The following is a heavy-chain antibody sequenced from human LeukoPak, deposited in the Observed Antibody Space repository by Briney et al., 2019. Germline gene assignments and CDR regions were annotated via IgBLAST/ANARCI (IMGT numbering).Heavy chain of an antibody. D-gene: IGHD1-26*01. CDR3: ARHEGNMGNAFDM. V-gene: IGHV4-59*04. CDR1: GGSISSYY. CDR2: IYYSGTT. J-gene: IGHJ3*02. Sequence: PSETLSLTCTVSGGSISSYYWSWIRQPPGKGLEWIGYIYYSGTTYYNPSLNSRVTISVDTSKNQFSLKLSSVTAADTAVYYCARHEGNMGNAFDMWGQGTMVTVSS.